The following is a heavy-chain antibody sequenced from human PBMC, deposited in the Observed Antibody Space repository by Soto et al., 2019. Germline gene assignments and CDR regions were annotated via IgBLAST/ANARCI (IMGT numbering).Heavy chain of an antibody. Sequence: QVQLVESGGGVVQPGRSLRISCAASGFTFKNYGIHWVRQAPGKGLEWVAVIASDGDDKYYADSVKGRFTISRDNFRNTLYLQMNSLRPEDTAMYYCAKEGLELWSAFDYWGQGTLVTVSS. J-gene: IGHJ4*02. CDR3: AKEGLELWSAFDY. CDR1: GFTFKNYG. D-gene: IGHD3-10*01. V-gene: IGHV3-30*18. CDR2: IASDGDDK.